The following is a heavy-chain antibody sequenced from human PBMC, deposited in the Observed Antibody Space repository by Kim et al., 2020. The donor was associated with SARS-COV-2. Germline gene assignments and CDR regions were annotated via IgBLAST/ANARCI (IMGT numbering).Heavy chain of an antibody. V-gene: IGHV3-53*01. D-gene: IGHD5-12*01. CDR2: IYSGGST. J-gene: IGHJ4*02. Sequence: GGSLRLSCAASGFTVSSNYMSWVRQAPGKGLEWVSVIYSGGSTYYADSVKGRFTISRDNSKNTLYLQMNSLRAEDTAVYYCAFSHSGYDLGPDYWGQGTLVTVSS. CDR1: GFTVSSNY. CDR3: AFSHSGYDLGPDY.